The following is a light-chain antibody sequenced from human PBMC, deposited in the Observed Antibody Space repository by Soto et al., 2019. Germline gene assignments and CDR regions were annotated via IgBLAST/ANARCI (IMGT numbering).Light chain of an antibody. J-gene: IGLJ2*01. V-gene: IGLV2-14*01. CDR3: CSYTSSSTVI. Sequence: QSALTQPASVSGSPGQSITITCTGTSSDVGRYNYVSWYQQHPGKAPKFMIYDVSYRPSGVSNRFSGSKSGNTASLTISGLQAEDEADYYCCSYTSSSTVIFGGGTKLTVL. CDR1: SSDVGRYNY. CDR2: DVS.